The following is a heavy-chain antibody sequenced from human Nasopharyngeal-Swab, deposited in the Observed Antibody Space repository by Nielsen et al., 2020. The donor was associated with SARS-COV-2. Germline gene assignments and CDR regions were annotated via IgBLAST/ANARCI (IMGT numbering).Heavy chain of an antibody. J-gene: IGHJ4*02. V-gene: IGHV3-7*03. CDR3: VGRRWDY. CDR2: TNEDGSVH. CDR1: GFTFSRYW. D-gene: IGHD2-15*01. Sequence: GESLKISCVASGFTFSRYWMSWVRQAPGVGLEWVAITNEDGSVHYYVDSVKCRFTISRDNAKNSLYLQINSLLAEDTAVFYCVGRRWDYWGQGTLVTVSS.